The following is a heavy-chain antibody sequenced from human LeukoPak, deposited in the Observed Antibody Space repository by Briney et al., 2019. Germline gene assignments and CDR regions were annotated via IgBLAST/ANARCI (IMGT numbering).Heavy chain of an antibody. D-gene: IGHD5-24*01. CDR2: IYYSGRT. Sequence: SETLSLTCTVSGGSISPYHWSWIRQPPGKGLEWIGYIYYSGRTDYNPSLKSRVTISVDTSKHQFSMKLKSVTAADTAVYFCARGRWLPNAFDIWGQGTMVTVFS. CDR3: ARGRWLPNAFDI. V-gene: IGHV4-59*01. J-gene: IGHJ3*02. CDR1: GGSISPYH.